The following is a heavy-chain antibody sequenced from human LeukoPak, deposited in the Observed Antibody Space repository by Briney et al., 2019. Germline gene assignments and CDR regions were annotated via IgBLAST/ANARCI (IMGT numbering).Heavy chain of an antibody. V-gene: IGHV1-69*05. J-gene: IGHJ4*02. CDR1: GGTFSSYA. CDR3: ARGYSSSFSTSYYFDY. D-gene: IGHD6-6*01. CDR2: IIPIFGTA. Sequence: SVKVSCKASGGTFSSYAISWVRQAPGQGLEWMGGIIPIFGTANYAQKFQGRVTITTDESTSTAYMEQSSLRSEDTAVYYCARGYSSSFSTSYYFDYWGQGTLVTVSS.